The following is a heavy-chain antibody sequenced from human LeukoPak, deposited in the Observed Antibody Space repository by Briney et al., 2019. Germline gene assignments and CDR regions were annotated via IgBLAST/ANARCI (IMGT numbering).Heavy chain of an antibody. J-gene: IGHJ4*02. D-gene: IGHD3-10*01. CDR1: GFTFSSYS. CDR2: ISSSSSYI. CDR3: ARDSGDRRGAFDY. Sequence: GGSLRLSCAASGFTFSSYSMNWVRQAPGKGLEWVSSISSSSSYIYYADSAKGRFTISRDNAKNSLYLQMNSLRAEDTAVYYCARDSGDRRGAFDYWGQGTLVTVSS. V-gene: IGHV3-21*01.